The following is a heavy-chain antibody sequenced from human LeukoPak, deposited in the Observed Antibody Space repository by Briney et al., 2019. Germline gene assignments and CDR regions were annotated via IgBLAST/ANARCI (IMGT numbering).Heavy chain of an antibody. CDR1: GFTFSSYA. CDR2: ISGSGGST. CDR3: AKATYCSSTSCSESELDY. J-gene: IGHJ4*02. D-gene: IGHD2-2*01. Sequence: PGGSLRLSCAASGFTFSSYAMSWVRQAPGKGLEWVSAISGSGGSTYYADSVKGRFTISRDNSKNTLYLQMNSLRAEDTAVYYCAKATYCSSTSCSESELDYWSQGTLVTVSS. V-gene: IGHV3-23*01.